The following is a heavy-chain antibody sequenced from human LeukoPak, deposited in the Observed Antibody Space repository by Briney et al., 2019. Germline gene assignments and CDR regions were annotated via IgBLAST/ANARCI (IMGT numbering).Heavy chain of an antibody. CDR2: ISSSSSYI. Sequence: GGSLRLSCAASGFTFSSYSMNWVRQAPGKGLEWVSSISSSSSYIYYADSVKGRFTISRDNAKNSLYLQMNSLRAEDTAVYYCARGRSNFGVVIGWLDPWGQGTLVTVSS. J-gene: IGHJ5*02. CDR3: ARGRSNFGVVIGWLDP. CDR1: GFTFSSYS. V-gene: IGHV3-21*01. D-gene: IGHD3-3*02.